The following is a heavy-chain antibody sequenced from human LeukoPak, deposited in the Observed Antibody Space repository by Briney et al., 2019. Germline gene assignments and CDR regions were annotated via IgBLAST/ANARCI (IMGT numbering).Heavy chain of an antibody. V-gene: IGHV1-18*01. D-gene: IGHD1-26*01. CDR3: ARDLGATSGGMDV. J-gene: IGHJ6*02. Sequence: ASVKVSCKASGGTFSSYGISWVRQAPGQGLEWMGWISAYNGNTKYAQKFQGRVSMTTDTSTSTAYMELRSLRSDDTAVYCCARDLGATSGGMDVWGQGTTVTVSS. CDR2: ISAYNGNT. CDR1: GGTFSSYG.